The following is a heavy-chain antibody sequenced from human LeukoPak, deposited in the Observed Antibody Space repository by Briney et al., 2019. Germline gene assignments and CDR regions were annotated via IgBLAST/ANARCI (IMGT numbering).Heavy chain of an antibody. CDR3: ARVLWFGENDAFDI. J-gene: IGHJ3*02. Sequence: SETLSLTCAVYGGSFSGYYWSWIRQPPGKGLEWIGYIYYSGSTNYNPSLKSRVTISVDTSKNQFSLKLSSVTAADTAVYYCARVLWFGENDAFDIWGQGTMVTVSS. CDR1: GGSFSGYY. V-gene: IGHV4-59*01. CDR2: IYYSGST. D-gene: IGHD3-10*01.